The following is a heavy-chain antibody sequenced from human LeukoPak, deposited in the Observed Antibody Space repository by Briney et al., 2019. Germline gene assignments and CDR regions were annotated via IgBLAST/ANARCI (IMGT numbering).Heavy chain of an antibody. CDR3: ARGSNSGRGALDF. Sequence: PGRCLRLSCAASGFTFRSYSMNWVRQAPGKGLAWVSYISSSNSTIYYRDSVKGRFTISRDNAENSLYLQMNSLRAEDTAVYYCARGSNSGRGALDFWGQGTLVTVSS. V-gene: IGHV3-48*04. CDR2: ISSSNSTI. J-gene: IGHJ4*02. D-gene: IGHD3-10*02. CDR1: GFTFRSYS.